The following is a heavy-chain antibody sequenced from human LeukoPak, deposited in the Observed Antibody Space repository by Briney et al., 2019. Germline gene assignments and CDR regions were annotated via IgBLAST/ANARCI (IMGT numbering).Heavy chain of an antibody. J-gene: IGHJ4*02. CDR3: ARTLAGTGNFFDY. CDR2: IYSGGNT. D-gene: IGHD6-19*01. V-gene: IGHV3-53*01. Sequence: GGSLRLSCAASGFTVSSNYMNLVRQAPGKGLERVSIIYSGGNTYYADSVKGRFTISRDKSQNTLYLQMSSLRAAATAVYYCARTLAGTGNFFDYWGQGTLVTVSS. CDR1: GFTVSSNY.